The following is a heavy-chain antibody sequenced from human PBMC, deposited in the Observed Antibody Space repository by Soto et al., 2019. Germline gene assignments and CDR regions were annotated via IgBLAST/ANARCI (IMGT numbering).Heavy chain of an antibody. J-gene: IGHJ4*02. Sequence: GGSLRLSCAASGFTFSSYSMNWVRQAPGKGLEWVSSISSSSSYIYYADSVKGRFTISRDNAKNSLYLQMNSLRAEDTAVYYCARDFRSGYDSLYLDYWGQGILVTVSS. D-gene: IGHD5-12*01. V-gene: IGHV3-21*01. CDR2: ISSSSSYI. CDR1: GFTFSSYS. CDR3: ARDFRSGYDSLYLDY.